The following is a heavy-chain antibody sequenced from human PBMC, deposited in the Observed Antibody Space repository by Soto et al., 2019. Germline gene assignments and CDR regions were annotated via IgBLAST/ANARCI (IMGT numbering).Heavy chain of an antibody. CDR3: AREGFPGTKNSSGWS. Sequence: EVQLVESGGGLVKPGGSLRLSCAASGFTFSSYSMNWVRQAPGKGLEWVSSISSSSSYIYYADSVKGRFTISRDNAKNSLYLQMNSLRAEDTAVYYCAREGFPGTKNSSGWSWGQGTLVTVSS. CDR2: ISSSSSYI. V-gene: IGHV3-21*01. D-gene: IGHD6-19*01. CDR1: GFTFSSYS. J-gene: IGHJ5*02.